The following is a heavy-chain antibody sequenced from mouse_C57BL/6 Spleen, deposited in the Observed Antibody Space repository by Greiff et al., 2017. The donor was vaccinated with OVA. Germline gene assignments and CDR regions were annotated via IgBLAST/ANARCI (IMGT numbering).Heavy chain of an antibody. CDR2: IHPNSGSP. D-gene: IGHD1-1*01. CDR1: GYTFTSYW. CDR3: ARGLTVVHAMDY. V-gene: IGHV1-64*01. J-gene: IGHJ4*01. Sequence: QVHVKQPGAELVKPGASVKLSCKASGYTFTSYWMHWVKQRPGHGLEWIGMIHPNSGSPNYNEKFKSKATLTVDKSSSTAYMQLSSLTSEDSAVDYGARGLTVVHAMDYWGQGTSVTVSS.